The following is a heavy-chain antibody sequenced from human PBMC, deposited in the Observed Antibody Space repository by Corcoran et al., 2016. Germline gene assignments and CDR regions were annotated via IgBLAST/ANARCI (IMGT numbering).Heavy chain of an antibody. J-gene: IGHJ6*02. CDR1: GYTFTSYG. V-gene: IGHV1-18*01. CDR2: ISAYSGNT. CDR3: ARVPVVPAAQAYSYYGIDV. Sequence: QVQLVQSGAEVKKPGASVKVSCKASGYTFTSYGISWVRQAPGQGLEWMGWISAYSGNTNYAQKLQGRVTMTTDTSTSTAYMELRSLRSDDTAVYYCARVPVVPAAQAYSYYGIDVWGQGTPVTVSS. D-gene: IGHD2-2*01.